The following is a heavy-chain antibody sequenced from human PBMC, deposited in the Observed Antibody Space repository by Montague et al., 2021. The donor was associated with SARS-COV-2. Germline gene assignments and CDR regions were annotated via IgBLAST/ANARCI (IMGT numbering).Heavy chain of an antibody. CDR2: ISYTGRT. CDR3: ARQLPSYCATNKCYPYYFDS. Sequence: SETLSLTCTVSGGSISSPDYYWGWIRQSPGKGLEWIGSISYTGRTYYNPSLRSRVSFYMDMSKNHFSLSLSSVTVADTAVYFCARQLPSYCATNKCYPYYFDSWGQGALVTVSS. J-gene: IGHJ4*02. CDR1: GGSISSPDYY. D-gene: IGHD2-8*01. V-gene: IGHV4-39*01.